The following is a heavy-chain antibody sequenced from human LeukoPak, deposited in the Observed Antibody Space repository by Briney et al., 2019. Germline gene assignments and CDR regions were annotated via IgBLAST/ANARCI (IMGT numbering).Heavy chain of an antibody. CDR3: ARDRGIIVMGATIDY. CDR1: GFTFSGYS. J-gene: IGHJ4*02. CDR2: ISSSSSYI. V-gene: IGHV3-21*01. D-gene: IGHD1-26*01. Sequence: GGSLRLSCAASGFTFSGYSMNWVRQAPGKGLEWVSSISSSSSYIYYADSVKGRFTISRDNAKNSLYLQMNSLRAEDTAVYYCARDRGIIVMGATIDYWGQGTLVTVSS.